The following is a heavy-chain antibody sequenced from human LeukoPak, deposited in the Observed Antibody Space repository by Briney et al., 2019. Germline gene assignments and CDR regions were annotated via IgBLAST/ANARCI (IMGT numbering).Heavy chain of an antibody. D-gene: IGHD5-18*01. CDR3: ARNRGYTYDYDSFDP. Sequence: AGGSQRLSCAASGFTFSSYGMYWVRQAPGKGLECVAFITYDGSDKYYADSVKGRFTISRDNSRDTLYLQMNSLRGEDTAIYYCARNRGYTYDYDSFDPWGQGTLVTVSS. CDR2: ITYDGSDK. CDR1: GFTFSSYG. V-gene: IGHV3-30*19. J-gene: IGHJ5*02.